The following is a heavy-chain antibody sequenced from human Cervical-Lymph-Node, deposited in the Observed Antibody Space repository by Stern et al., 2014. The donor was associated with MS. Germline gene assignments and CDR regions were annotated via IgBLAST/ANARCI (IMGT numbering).Heavy chain of an antibody. CDR3: ASRTLTFPYYFDS. CDR2: VYHSGYA. V-gene: IGHV4-4*02. Sequence: QLQLQESGPGLVKPSGTLSLTCAVSGGSILRTDWWSWVRQPPGKGLEWIGEVYHSGYANYNPSLKSRSTISVDKSKNQFSLTRPPVTAADTALYYCASRTLTFPYYFDSWGQGTLVTVSS. CDR1: GGSILRTDW. D-gene: IGHD3-9*01. J-gene: IGHJ4*02.